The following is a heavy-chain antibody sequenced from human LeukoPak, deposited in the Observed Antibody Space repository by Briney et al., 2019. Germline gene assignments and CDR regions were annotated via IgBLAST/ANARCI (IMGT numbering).Heavy chain of an antibody. D-gene: IGHD3-22*01. V-gene: IGHV4-39*07. CDR2: IYYSGST. Sequence: SETLSLTCTVSGGSISGSNYYWGWIRQPPGKGLEWIGNIYYSGSTYYNPSLKSRVTISVDTSKNQLSLKLSSVTAADTAAYYCARGRRLLLNAFDIWGQGTMVTVSS. CDR3: ARGRRLLLNAFDI. J-gene: IGHJ3*02. CDR1: GGSISGSNYY.